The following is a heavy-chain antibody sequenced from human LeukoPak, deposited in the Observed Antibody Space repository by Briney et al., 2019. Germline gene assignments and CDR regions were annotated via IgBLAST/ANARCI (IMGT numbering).Heavy chain of an antibody. CDR3: ASPLEDGYFGGY. D-gene: IGHD3-16*01. V-gene: IGHV1-2*02. CDR2: INPNSGGT. CDR1: GYTFTDYY. J-gene: IGHJ4*02. Sequence: GESPKISCKASGYTFTDYYMHWVRQAPGQGLEWMGWINPNSGGTNYTQKFQGRVTMTRDMSTSTVYMELSSLRSEDTAVYYCASPLEDGYFGGYWGQGTLVTVSS.